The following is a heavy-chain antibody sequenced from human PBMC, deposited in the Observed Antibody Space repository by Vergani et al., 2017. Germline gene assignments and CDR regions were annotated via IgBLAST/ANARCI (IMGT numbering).Heavy chain of an antibody. CDR2: ISASNGNT. CDR1: GYTFTTYG. D-gene: IGHD1-26*01. Sequence: QVQLVQSGTEVKKPGASVKVSCKASGYTFTTYGISWVRQAPGQGLEWMGWISASNGNTNYAQKLLGRVTKTTDRSTSTAYMELRSLRSDDTAVYYCARGRLKIEGVTSNWFDPWGQGTLVTVSS. V-gene: IGHV1-18*01. J-gene: IGHJ5*02. CDR3: ARGRLKIEGVTSNWFDP.